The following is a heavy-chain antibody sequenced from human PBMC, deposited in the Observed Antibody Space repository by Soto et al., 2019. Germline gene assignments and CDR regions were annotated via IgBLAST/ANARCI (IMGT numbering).Heavy chain of an antibody. CDR3: ANVVYDVVSGSYPPLRYMDV. V-gene: IGHV3-23*01. CDR2: IPSSSTTS. D-gene: IGHD3-3*01. Sequence: GGSLRLSCAASGFPFSAYAMTWVRHATWKGLEWVSTIPSSSTTSYYADSVKGRFTISRDNSKKPPFLQMNSLRADDTALYYYANVVYDVVSGSYPPLRYMDVWGKETTVTVSS. J-gene: IGHJ6*03. CDR1: GFPFSAYA.